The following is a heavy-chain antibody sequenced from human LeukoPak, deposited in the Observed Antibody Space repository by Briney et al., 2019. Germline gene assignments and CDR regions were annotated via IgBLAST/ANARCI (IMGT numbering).Heavy chain of an antibody. J-gene: IGHJ4*02. CDR1: GGSISSSSHY. CDR3: AKLGGYFDSSGINDF. D-gene: IGHD3-22*01. CDR2: IYHSGRT. Sequence: PSETLSLTCSVSGGSISSSSHYWGWIRQPPGKGLEWIGNIYHSGRTYYNPPLKSRVTISVDTSKNQFSLQVRSVTAADTAVYYCAKLGGYFDSSGINDFWGQGTLITVSS. V-gene: IGHV4-39*01.